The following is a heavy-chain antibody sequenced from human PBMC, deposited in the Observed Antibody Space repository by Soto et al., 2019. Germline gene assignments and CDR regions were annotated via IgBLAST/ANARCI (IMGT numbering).Heavy chain of an antibody. CDR3: ARLGDDFWSGYSGNFDY. CDR1: GGSISSGGYY. V-gene: IGHV4-31*03. J-gene: IGHJ4*02. D-gene: IGHD3-3*01. CDR2: IYYSGST. Sequence: SETLSLTCTVSGGSISSGGYYWSWIRQHPGKGLEWIGYIYYSGSTYYNPSLKSRVTISVDTSKNQFSLKLSSVTAADTAVYYCARLGDDFWSGYSGNFDYWGQGTLVTVSS.